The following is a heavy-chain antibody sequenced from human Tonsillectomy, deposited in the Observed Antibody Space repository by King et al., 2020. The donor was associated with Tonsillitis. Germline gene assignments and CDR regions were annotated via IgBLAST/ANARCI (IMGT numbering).Heavy chain of an antibody. D-gene: IGHD2-15*01. CDR3: ARDCSGGSCYPYYYGMDV. CDR2: ISSSSSYI. V-gene: IGHV3-21*01. CDR1: GFTFSSDS. Sequence: VQLVESGGGLVKPGGSLRLSCAASGFTFSSDSMNWVRQSPGEGLEWVSSISSSSSYIYYADSVKGRFAISRDNAKHSLYLQMNSLRAEDTAVYYCARDCSGGSCYPYYYGMDVWGQGTTVTVSS. J-gene: IGHJ6*02.